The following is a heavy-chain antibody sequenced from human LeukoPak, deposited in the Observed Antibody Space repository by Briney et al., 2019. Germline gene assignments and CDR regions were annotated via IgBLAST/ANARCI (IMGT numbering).Heavy chain of an antibody. V-gene: IGHV1-69*05. CDR3: ARGATGLAYYFDY. D-gene: IGHD3-9*01. J-gene: IGHJ4*02. CDR1: GGTFSSYA. Sequence: SVKVSCKASGGTFSSYAISWVRQAPGQGLEWVGGIIPIFGTANYAQKFQGRVTITTDESTSTAYMELSSLRSEDTAVYYCARGATGLAYYFDYWDQGTLVTVSS. CDR2: IIPIFGTA.